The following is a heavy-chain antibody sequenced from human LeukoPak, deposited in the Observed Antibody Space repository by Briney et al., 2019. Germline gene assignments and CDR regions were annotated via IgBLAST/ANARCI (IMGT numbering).Heavy chain of an antibody. D-gene: IGHD3-10*01. J-gene: IGHJ4*02. CDR3: AARKVRGVWFYLDY. V-gene: IGHV3-7*01. Sequence: PGGSLRLSCAASGFTFSSYWMSWVRQAPGKGLEWVANIKQDGSEKYYVDSVKGRFTISRDNAKNSLYLQMNSLRAEDTAVYFCAARKVRGVWFYLDYWGQGTLVTVSS. CDR2: IKQDGSEK. CDR1: GFTFSSYW.